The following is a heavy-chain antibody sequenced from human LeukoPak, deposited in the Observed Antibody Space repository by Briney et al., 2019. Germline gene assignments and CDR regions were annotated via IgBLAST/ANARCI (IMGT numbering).Heavy chain of an antibody. J-gene: IGHJ4*02. CDR3: ARVSYDYIWGIIYYFDY. D-gene: IGHD3-16*01. Sequence: ASVKVSCKASGYTFTNYYIHWVRRAPGEGLEWMGIINHSGGSTSYAQTFQGRVTMTRDTSTNTVYMELSSLRSEDTAVYYCARVSYDYIWGIIYYFDYWGQGTLVTVSS. V-gene: IGHV1-46*01. CDR1: GYTFTNYY. CDR2: INHSGGST.